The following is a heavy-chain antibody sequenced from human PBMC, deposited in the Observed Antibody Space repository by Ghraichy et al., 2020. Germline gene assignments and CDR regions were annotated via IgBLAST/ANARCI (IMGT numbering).Heavy chain of an antibody. CDR3: ARTGYSSGWYEIY. Sequence: GGSLRLSCAASGFTFDDYGMSWVRQAPGKGLEWVSSINWNGGSTGYADAVKGRFTISRDNAKNSLYLQMNSLRAEDMAFYYCARTGYSSGWYEIYWGQGTLVTVSS. CDR1: GFTFDDYG. D-gene: IGHD6-19*01. V-gene: IGHV3-20*04. CDR2: INWNGGST. J-gene: IGHJ4*02.